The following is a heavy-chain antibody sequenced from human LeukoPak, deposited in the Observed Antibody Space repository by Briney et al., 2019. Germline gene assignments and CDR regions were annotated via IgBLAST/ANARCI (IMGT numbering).Heavy chain of an antibody. J-gene: IGHJ4*02. Sequence: GGSLRLSCAASGFAISGFFMTWIRQAPGKGLEWVANIKEDGSEKYYVDSVKGRFTISRDNAKNSLYLQMNSLRAEDTAVYYCARSIGHFDYWGQGGLVTVSS. D-gene: IGHD3-22*01. V-gene: IGHV3-7*01. CDR3: ARSIGHFDY. CDR2: IKEDGSEK. CDR1: GFAISGFF.